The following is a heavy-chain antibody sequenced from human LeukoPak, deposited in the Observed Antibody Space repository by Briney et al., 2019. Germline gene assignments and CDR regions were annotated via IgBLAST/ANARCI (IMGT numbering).Heavy chain of an antibody. Sequence: GGSLRLSCAASGFTFSFYGIHWVRQAPGKGLEWVAVISDDGSTKYYSDSVKGRFTVSRDNSKNTLYLQMNSLRAEDTAVYYCARASSTSCYDFWSGYCPFDYWGQGTLVTVSS. CDR3: ARASSTSCYDFWSGYCPFDY. CDR1: GFTFSFYG. CDR2: ISDDGSTK. J-gene: IGHJ4*02. V-gene: IGHV3-30*03. D-gene: IGHD3-3*01.